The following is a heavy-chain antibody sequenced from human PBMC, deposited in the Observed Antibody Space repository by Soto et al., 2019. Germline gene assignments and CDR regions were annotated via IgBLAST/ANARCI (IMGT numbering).Heavy chain of an antibody. J-gene: IGHJ4*02. V-gene: IGHV5-51*01. CDR2: IYPGDSDT. CDR3: ARRHYSSSPGGDY. D-gene: IGHD6-6*01. CDR1: GYSLTSYW. Sequence: GESLKISGKGSGYSLTSYWIGWVRQMPGKGLEWMGIIYPGDSDTRYSPSFQGQVTISADKSINTAYLQWSSLKASDTAMYYCARRHYSSSPGGDYWGQGTLVTVSS.